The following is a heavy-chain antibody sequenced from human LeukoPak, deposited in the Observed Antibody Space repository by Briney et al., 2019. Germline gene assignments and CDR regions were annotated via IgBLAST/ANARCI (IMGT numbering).Heavy chain of an antibody. CDR3: ARDEITMVRGVKY. CDR2: INPNSGGT. D-gene: IGHD3-10*01. CDR1: GYTFTGYY. V-gene: IGHV1-2*02. J-gene: IGHJ4*02. Sequence: ASVKVSCKASGYTFTGYYMHWVRQAPGQGLEWMGWINPNSGGTNYAQKFQGRVTMTRDTSISTAYMELSRLRSDDTAVYYCARDEITMVRGVKYWGQGTLVTVSS.